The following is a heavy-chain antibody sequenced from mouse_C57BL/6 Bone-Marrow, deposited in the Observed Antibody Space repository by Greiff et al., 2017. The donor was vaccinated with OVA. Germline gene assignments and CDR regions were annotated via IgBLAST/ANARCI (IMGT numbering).Heavy chain of an antibody. J-gene: IGHJ3*01. Sequence: EVKLVESGGDLVKPGGSLKLSCAASGFTFSSYGMSWVRQTPDKRLEWVATISSGGSYTYYPDSVKGRFTITRDNAKNTLYLQMSSLKSEDTAMYYCARPYYSNYGFAYWGQGTLVTVSA. CDR2: ISSGGSYT. CDR3: ARPYYSNYGFAY. D-gene: IGHD2-5*01. V-gene: IGHV5-6*01. CDR1: GFTFSSYG.